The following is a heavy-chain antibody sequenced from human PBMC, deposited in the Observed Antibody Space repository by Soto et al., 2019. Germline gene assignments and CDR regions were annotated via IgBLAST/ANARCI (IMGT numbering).Heavy chain of an antibody. Sequence: SETLSLTCAVYGGSFSGYYWSWIRQPPGKGLEWIGEINHSGSTNYNPSLKSRVTISVDTSKNQFSLKLSSVTAADTAVYYCARGRGHLDSSSIAFDIWGQGTMVTVSS. J-gene: IGHJ3*02. CDR1: GGSFSGYY. CDR2: INHSGST. D-gene: IGHD6-6*01. V-gene: IGHV4-34*01. CDR3: ARGRGHLDSSSIAFDI.